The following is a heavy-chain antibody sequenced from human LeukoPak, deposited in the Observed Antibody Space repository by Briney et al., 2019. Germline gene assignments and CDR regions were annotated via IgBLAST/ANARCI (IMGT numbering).Heavy chain of an antibody. J-gene: IGHJ4*02. Sequence: GASVKVSCKASGYTFTGYYMHWVRQAPGQGLEWMGWINPNSGGTNYAQKFQGWVTMTRDTSISTAYMELSRLRSDDTAVYYCARVLGGSAAAEYYFDYWGQGTLVTVSS. D-gene: IGHD1-26*01. CDR1: GYTFTGYY. V-gene: IGHV1-2*04. CDR2: INPNSGGT. CDR3: ARVLGGSAAAEYYFDY.